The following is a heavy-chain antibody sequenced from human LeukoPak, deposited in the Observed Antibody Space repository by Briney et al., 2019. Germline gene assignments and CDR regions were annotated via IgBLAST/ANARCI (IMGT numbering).Heavy chain of an antibody. CDR2: INHSGST. D-gene: IGHD3-22*01. CDR3: AREGYYDSSASGAFDI. J-gene: IGHJ3*02. V-gene: IGHV4-34*01. Sequence: SETLSLTCAVYGGSFSGYYWSWIRQPPGKGLEWIGEINHSGSTNYNPSLKSRVTISVDTSKNQFSLKLSSVTAADTALYYCAREGYYDSSASGAFDIWGQGTMVAVSS. CDR1: GGSFSGYY.